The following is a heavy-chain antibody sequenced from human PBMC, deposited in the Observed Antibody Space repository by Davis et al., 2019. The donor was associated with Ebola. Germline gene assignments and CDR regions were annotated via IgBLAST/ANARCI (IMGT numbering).Heavy chain of an antibody. V-gene: IGHV3-9*01. CDR2: ISWNSGSI. J-gene: IGHJ4*02. CDR1: GFTFDDYA. Sequence: GGSLRLSCAASGFTFDDYAMHWVRQAPGKGLEWVSGISWNSGSIGYADSVKGRFTISRDNSKNTLYLQMNSLRAEDTAVYYCARGVADDILTGEEDYRGQGTLVTVSS. CDR3: ARGVADDILTGEEDY. D-gene: IGHD3-9*01.